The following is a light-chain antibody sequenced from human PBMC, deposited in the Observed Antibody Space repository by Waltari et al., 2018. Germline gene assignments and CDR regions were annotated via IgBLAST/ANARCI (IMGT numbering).Light chain of an antibody. V-gene: IGKV4-1*01. Sequence: DIVLTQSPDSLAVSLGERVTINCKSSQSVLYSSNNKNYLAWYQQKPGQPPKLLIYLASTRYSGVPDRFSGSVSVADFTLTINSLQAEDVAVYYCQQYYSTPPITFGQGTRLEIK. CDR2: LAS. J-gene: IGKJ5*01. CDR3: QQYYSTPPIT. CDR1: QSVLYSSNNKNY.